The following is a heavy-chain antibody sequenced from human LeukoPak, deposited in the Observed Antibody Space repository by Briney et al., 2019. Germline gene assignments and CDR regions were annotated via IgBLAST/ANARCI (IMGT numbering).Heavy chain of an antibody. D-gene: IGHD6-13*01. CDR2: IIPIFGTA. V-gene: IGHV1-69*13. J-gene: IGHJ4*02. CDR1: GGTFSSYA. Sequence: SVKVSCKASGGTFSSYAISWVRQAPGQGLEWMGGIIPIFGTANYAQKFQGRVTITADDSTSTAYMELSSLRSEDTAVYYCARSGIAAAGYFDYWGQGTLVTVSS. CDR3: ARSGIAAAGYFDY.